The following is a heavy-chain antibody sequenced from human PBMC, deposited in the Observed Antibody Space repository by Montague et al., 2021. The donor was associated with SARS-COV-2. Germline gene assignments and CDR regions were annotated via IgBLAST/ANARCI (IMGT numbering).Heavy chain of an antibody. D-gene: IGHD6-13*01. CDR3: ARDVVAAPGTFDY. J-gene: IGHJ4*02. CDR1: GDSISYFY. Sequence: SETLSLTRTVSGDSISYFYWSWIRRPAGKGLEWIGRVSASGSTNYNPSLNSRVTMSVDTSKKQFSLRLSPVTAADTAVYYCARDVVAAPGTFDYWGQGTLVTVSS. CDR2: VSASGST. V-gene: IGHV4-4*07.